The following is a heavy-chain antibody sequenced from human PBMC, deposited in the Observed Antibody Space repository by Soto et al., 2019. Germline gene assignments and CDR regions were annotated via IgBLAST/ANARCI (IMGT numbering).Heavy chain of an antibody. CDR1: GYTLTELS. V-gene: IGHV1-24*01. J-gene: IGHJ6*02. CDR3: ATWGIHSGSYYYYGMDV. D-gene: IGHD1-26*01. Sequence: ASVKVSCKVSGYTLTELSMHWVRQAPGKGLEWMGGFDPEDGETIYAQKFQGRVTMTEDTSTDTAYMELSSLRSEDTAVYYCATWGIHSGSYYYYGMDVWGQGTTVTVSS. CDR2: FDPEDGET.